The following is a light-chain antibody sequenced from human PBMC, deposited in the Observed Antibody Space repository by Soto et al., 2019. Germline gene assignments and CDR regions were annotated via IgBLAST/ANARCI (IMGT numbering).Light chain of an antibody. Sequence: DIQMTQSPSSLSASVGDRVTITCRASQGISNYLAWYQQIPGKVTKLLISAASTLQSGVTSRFSGSGSGTDFTLTISSLQPEDVATYYCQKYTNVPAFGGGTKVEIK. V-gene: IGKV1-27*01. CDR1: QGISNY. CDR3: QKYTNVPA. CDR2: AAS. J-gene: IGKJ4*01.